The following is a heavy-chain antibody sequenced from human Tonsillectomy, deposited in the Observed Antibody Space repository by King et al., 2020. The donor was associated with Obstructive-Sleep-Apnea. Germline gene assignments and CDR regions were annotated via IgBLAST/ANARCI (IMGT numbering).Heavy chain of an antibody. CDR2: IYPGDSDT. J-gene: IGHJ4*02. CDR3: ARQDGSSGYYDY. V-gene: IGHV5-51*01. Sequence: VQLVESGEEVKKPGESLKISCKGSGYTFTRNWIGWVRQMPGKGLEWMGIIYPGDSDTRYSPSFQGQVTISVDKSISTAYLQWRSLKASDTAMYYCARQDGSSGYYDYWGQGTLVTVSS. D-gene: IGHD3-22*01. CDR1: GYTFTRNW.